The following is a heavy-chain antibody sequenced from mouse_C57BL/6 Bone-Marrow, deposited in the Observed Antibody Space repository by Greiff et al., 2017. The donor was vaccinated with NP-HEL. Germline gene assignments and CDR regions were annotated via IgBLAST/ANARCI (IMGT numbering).Heavy chain of an antibody. Sequence: EVMLVESGGDLVKPGGSLKLSCAASGFTFSSYGMSWVRQTPDKRLEWVATISSGGSYTYYPDSVKGRFTISRDNAKNTLYLQMSSLKSEDTAMYYCARDYYGNYVYAMDYWGQGTSVTVSS. CDR3: ARDYYGNYVYAMDY. CDR2: ISSGGSYT. J-gene: IGHJ4*01. CDR1: GFTFSSYG. V-gene: IGHV5-6*02. D-gene: IGHD2-1*01.